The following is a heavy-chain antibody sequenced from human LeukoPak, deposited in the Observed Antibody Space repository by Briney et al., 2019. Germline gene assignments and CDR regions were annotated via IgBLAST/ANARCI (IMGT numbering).Heavy chain of an antibody. V-gene: IGHV3-30*18. J-gene: IGHJ4*02. CDR1: GFTFSSYG. CDR2: ISYDGSTK. Sequence: GGSLRLSCAASGFTFSSYGMHWVRQAPGKGLEWVAVISYDGSTKYYADSVKGRFTISRDNSKNTLYLQMNSLRAEDTAVYYCAKGSSSSWYLFDYWGQGTLVTVSS. CDR3: AKGSSSSWYLFDY. D-gene: IGHD6-13*01.